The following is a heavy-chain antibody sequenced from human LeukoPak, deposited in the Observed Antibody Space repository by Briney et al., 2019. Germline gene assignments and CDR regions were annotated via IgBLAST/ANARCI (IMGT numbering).Heavy chain of an antibody. J-gene: IGHJ5*02. CDR3: ARGRRRGCFAP. Sequence: AETQIFCCAVYGGSSSGYYGSWIRQPPGKGLEWIGEINHSGSTNYNPSLKSRVTISVDQSKNQFSLKLSSVTAADTAVYYCARGRRRGCFAPW. CDR2: INHSGST. V-gene: IGHV4-34*01. CDR1: GGSSSGYY.